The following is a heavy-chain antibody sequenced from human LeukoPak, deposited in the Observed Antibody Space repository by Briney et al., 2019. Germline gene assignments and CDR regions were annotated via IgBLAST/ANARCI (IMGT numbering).Heavy chain of an antibody. D-gene: IGHD6-19*01. Sequence: SETLSLTCTVSGGPISSYYWNWLRQPPGKGLEWIGNIYYSGSTNYNPSLKSRVTISVDTSKNQFSLRLSSVTAADTAVYYCASNKGQWLFSDWGQGTLVTVSS. CDR3: ASNKGQWLFSD. V-gene: IGHV4-59*08. J-gene: IGHJ4*02. CDR2: IYYSGST. CDR1: GGPISSYY.